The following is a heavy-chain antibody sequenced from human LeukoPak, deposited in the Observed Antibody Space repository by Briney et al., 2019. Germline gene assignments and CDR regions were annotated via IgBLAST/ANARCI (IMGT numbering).Heavy chain of an antibody. CDR2: INPSGGIT. V-gene: IGHV1-46*01. CDR1: GYTFTSYY. Sequence: GASVKVSCKASGYTFTSYYMHWVRQAPGQGLEWLGIINPSGGITTYAQKFQGRVTVTMDTSTSTVYMGLSSLRSEDTAVYYCARGDRLPGYSAPVGDYWGQGTLVTVSS. J-gene: IGHJ4*02. D-gene: IGHD3-9*01. CDR3: ARGDRLPGYSAPVGDY.